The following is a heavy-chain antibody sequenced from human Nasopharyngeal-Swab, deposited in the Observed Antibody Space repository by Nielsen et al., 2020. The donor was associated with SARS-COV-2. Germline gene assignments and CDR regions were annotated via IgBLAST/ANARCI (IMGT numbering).Heavy chain of an antibody. J-gene: IGHJ4*02. CDR1: GYTFTGYY. Sequence: ASVKVSCKASGYTFTGYYLHWVRQAPGQGLEWMAVINPSIGNTTYVQKFQGRVTLTRDTFTSTVYMELSSLRSEDTAVYYCARSYDNSGYRGGYFDYWGQGTLVTVSS. CDR2: INPSIGNT. D-gene: IGHD3-22*01. V-gene: IGHV1-46*01. CDR3: ARSYDNSGYRGGYFDY.